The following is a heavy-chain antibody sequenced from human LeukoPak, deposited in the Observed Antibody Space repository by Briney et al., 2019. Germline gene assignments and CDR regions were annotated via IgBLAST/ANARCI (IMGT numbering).Heavy chain of an antibody. CDR2: ISYDGSNK. V-gene: IGHV3-30-3*01. J-gene: IGHJ4*02. D-gene: IGHD1-14*01. CDR1: GFTFSSYA. Sequence: GGSLRLSCAASGFTFSSYAMHWVRQAPGKGLEWVAVISYDGSNKYYADSVKGRFTFSRDNSKNTLYLQMNSLRAEDTAVYYCASVTDQPYWGQGTLVTVSS. CDR3: ASVTDQPY.